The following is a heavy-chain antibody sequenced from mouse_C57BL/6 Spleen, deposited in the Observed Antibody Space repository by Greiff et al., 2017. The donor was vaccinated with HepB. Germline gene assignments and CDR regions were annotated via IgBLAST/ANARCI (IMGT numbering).Heavy chain of an antibody. D-gene: IGHD2-4*01. CDR1: GFTFSSYA. J-gene: IGHJ1*03. Sequence: EVQGVESGGGLVKPGGSLKLSCAASGFTFSSYAMSWVRQTPEKRLEWVATISDGGSYTYYPDNVKGRFTISRDNAKNNLYLQMSHLKSEDTAMYYCARVYDYDKYFDVWGTGTTVTVSS. CDR2: ISDGGSYT. V-gene: IGHV5-4*01. CDR3: ARVYDYDKYFDV.